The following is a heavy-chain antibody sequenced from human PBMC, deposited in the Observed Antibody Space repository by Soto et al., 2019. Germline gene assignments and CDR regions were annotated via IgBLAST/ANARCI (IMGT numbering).Heavy chain of an antibody. V-gene: IGHV5-10-1*01. CDR2: IDPSDSYT. J-gene: IGHJ3*02. CDR3: ASLCGGDCYSGYAFDI. D-gene: IGHD2-21*02. CDR1: GYSFTSYW. Sequence: GESLKISCKGSGYSFTSYWISWVRQMPGKGLEWMVRIDPSDSYTNYSPSFQGHVTISADKSISTAYLQWSSLKASDTAMYYCASLCGGDCYSGYAFDIWGQGTMVTVSS.